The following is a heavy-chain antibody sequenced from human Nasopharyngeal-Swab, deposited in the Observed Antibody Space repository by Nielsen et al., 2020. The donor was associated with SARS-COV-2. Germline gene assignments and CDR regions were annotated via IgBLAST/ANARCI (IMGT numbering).Heavy chain of an antibody. D-gene: IGHD4-11*01. V-gene: IGHV3-74*01. CDR1: GFTFSSYW. Sequence: GESLTISCAASGFTFSSYWMHWVRQAPGKGLVWVSRINSDGSSTSYADSVKGRFTISRDNAKNTLYLQMNSLRAEDTAVYYCARGDYSNYVDYYYYYYMDVWGKGTTVTVSS. CDR3: ARGDYSNYVDYYYYYYMDV. J-gene: IGHJ6*03. CDR2: INSDGSST.